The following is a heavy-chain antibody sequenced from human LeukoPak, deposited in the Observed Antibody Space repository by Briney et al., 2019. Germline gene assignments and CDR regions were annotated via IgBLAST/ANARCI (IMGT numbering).Heavy chain of an antibody. V-gene: IGHV3-23*01. J-gene: IGHJ4*02. Sequence: GGSLRLSCAASGFTFSTYAMSWVRQAPGKGLEWVSAITTGGGSTYYADSVKGRFTISRDNSKNTLCLQMNSLRAEDTAVYHCAKVRSGSWYYFDYWGQGTLVTVSS. CDR3: AKVRSGSWYYFDY. D-gene: IGHD6-13*01. CDR1: GFTFSTYA. CDR2: ITTGGGST.